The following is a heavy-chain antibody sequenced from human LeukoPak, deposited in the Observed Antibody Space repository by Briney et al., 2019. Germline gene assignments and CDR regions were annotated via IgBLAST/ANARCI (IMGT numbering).Heavy chain of an antibody. CDR3: ARGGGLDV. J-gene: IGHJ6*02. CDR1: GLIFSNYD. Sequence: GGSLRLSCVVSGLIFSNYDMYWIRQAPGKGLEWVASINHNGNVNYYVDSVKGRFTISRDNAKNSLYLLMSNLRAEDTAVYFCARGGGLDVWGQGATVTISS. V-gene: IGHV3-7*03. D-gene: IGHD3-16*01. CDR2: INHNGNVN.